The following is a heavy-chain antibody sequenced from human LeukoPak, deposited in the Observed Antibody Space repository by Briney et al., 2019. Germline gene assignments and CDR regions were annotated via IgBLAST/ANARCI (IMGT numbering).Heavy chain of an antibody. CDR1: GFTFSSYG. CDR3: AKDEGSEDAFDI. J-gene: IGHJ3*02. CDR2: IRYDGSNK. Sequence: GGSLRLSCGASGFTFSSYGMHWVRQAPGKGLEGVAFIRYDGSNKYYADSVKGRFTTSRDNSKNTLYLQMNSLRAEDTAVYYCAKDEGSEDAFDIWGQGTMVTVSS. V-gene: IGHV3-30*02. D-gene: IGHD2-15*01.